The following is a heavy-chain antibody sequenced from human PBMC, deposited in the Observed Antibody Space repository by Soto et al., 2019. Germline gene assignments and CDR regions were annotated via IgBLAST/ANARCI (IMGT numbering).Heavy chain of an antibody. CDR2: IYYRGST. CDR3: ARGALTTYFDY. V-gene: IGHV4-59*01. CDR1: GGSISSYY. J-gene: IGHJ4*02. Sequence: SETLSLTCTVSGGSISSYYWSWIRQPPGKGLEWIGYIYYRGSTNYNPSLKSRVTISVDTSKNQFSLKLSSVTAADTAVYYCARGALTTYFDYWGQGTLVTAPQ.